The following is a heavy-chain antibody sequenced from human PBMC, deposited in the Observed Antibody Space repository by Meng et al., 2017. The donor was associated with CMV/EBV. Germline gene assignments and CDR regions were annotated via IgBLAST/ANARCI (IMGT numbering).Heavy chain of an antibody. V-gene: IGHV3-23*01. CDR3: AKDPTYYYDSRYFDY. CDR1: GFTFSSYA. CDR2: ISGSGGST. D-gene: IGHD3-22*01. Sequence: GGSLRLSCAASGFTFSSYAMSWVRQAPGKGLEWVSAISGSGGSTYYADSVNGRFTISRDNSKNTLYLQMNSLRAEDTAVYYCAKDPTYYYDSRYFDYWGQGTLVTVSS. J-gene: IGHJ4*02.